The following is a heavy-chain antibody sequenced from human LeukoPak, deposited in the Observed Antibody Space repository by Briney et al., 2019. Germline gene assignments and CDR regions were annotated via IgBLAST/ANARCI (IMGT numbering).Heavy chain of an antibody. V-gene: IGHV3-64*04. D-gene: IGHD2-2*02. J-gene: IGHJ4*02. CDR2: ISSNGGST. Sequence: PGGSLRLSCSASGFTFSSYAMHWVRQAPGKGLEYVSAISSNGGSTYYADSVKGRFTISRDNSKNTLYLQMNSLRAEDTAVYYCAKDRGLDCSSTSCYSSGLLDYWGQGTLVTVSS. CDR1: GFTFSSYA. CDR3: AKDRGLDCSSTSCYSSGLLDY.